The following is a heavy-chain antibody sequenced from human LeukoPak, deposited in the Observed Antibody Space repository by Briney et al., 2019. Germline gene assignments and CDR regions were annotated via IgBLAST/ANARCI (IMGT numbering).Heavy chain of an antibody. Sequence: GGSLRLSCAASGFTFSSYWMHWVRRAPGKGLEWVAVISYDGSNKYYADSVKGRFTTSRDNSKNTLYLQMNSLRAEDTAVYYCAKDEEYCGGDCGYWGQGTLVTVSS. J-gene: IGHJ4*02. CDR3: AKDEEYCGGDCGY. CDR1: GFTFSSYW. CDR2: ISYDGSNK. D-gene: IGHD2-21*02. V-gene: IGHV3-30*18.